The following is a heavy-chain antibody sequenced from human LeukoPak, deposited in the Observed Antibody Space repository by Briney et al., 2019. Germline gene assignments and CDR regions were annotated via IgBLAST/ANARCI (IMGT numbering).Heavy chain of an antibody. V-gene: IGHV3-13*01. J-gene: IGHJ4*02. CDR3: ARAPTVVTPGAPYFDY. Sequence: PGGSLRLSCAASGFTFSSYDMHWVRQATGKGLEWVSAIGTAGDTYYPGSVKGRFTISRENAKNSLYLQMNSLRAGDTAVYYCARAPTVVTPGAPYFDYWGQGTLVTVSS. D-gene: IGHD4-23*01. CDR2: IGTAGDT. CDR1: GFTFSSYD.